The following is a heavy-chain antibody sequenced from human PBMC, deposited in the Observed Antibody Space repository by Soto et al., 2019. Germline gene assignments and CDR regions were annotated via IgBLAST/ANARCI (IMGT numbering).Heavy chain of an antibody. Sequence: PGGSLRLSCAASGLTVSTKYMNWIRQAPGKGLEWVAALYSGGSAYYADSVKGRFTISRDSSKNTLYLQMSSLRVDDTAVYYCASSVFYSGFLDPWGQGALVTVSS. CDR3: ASSVFYSGFLDP. CDR1: GLTVSTKY. CDR2: LYSGGSA. J-gene: IGHJ5*02. V-gene: IGHV3-53*01. D-gene: IGHD3-10*01.